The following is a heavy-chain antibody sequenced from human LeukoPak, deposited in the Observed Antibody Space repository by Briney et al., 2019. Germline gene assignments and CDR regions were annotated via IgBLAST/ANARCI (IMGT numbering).Heavy chain of an antibody. CDR2: MSSDGSNK. V-gene: IGHV3-30*18. Sequence: GSLRLSCAASGFTFSRYGMHWVRQAPGKGLEWVAVMSSDGSNKYYADSVKGRFTISRDNPKNTLYPQMNSLRAEDTAVYYCAKVVPFVDTAMVADYWGQGTLVTVSS. CDR3: AKVVPFVDTAMVADY. CDR1: GFTFSRYG. J-gene: IGHJ4*02. D-gene: IGHD5-18*01.